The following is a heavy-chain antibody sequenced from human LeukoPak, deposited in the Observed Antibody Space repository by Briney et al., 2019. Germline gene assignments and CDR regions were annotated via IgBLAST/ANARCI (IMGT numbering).Heavy chain of an antibody. V-gene: IGHV3-7*01. D-gene: IGHD6-6*01. CDR1: GVTFSSYW. CDR2: IKQDGSEK. Sequence: PGGSLRFSCAASGVTFSSYWMSWVRQAPGKGLEWVAYIKQDGSEKYYVDSVKGRFTISRDNAKNSLYLQMNSLRAEDTAVYYCAREIAARPSGDAFDIWGQGTMVTVSS. J-gene: IGHJ3*02. CDR3: AREIAARPSGDAFDI.